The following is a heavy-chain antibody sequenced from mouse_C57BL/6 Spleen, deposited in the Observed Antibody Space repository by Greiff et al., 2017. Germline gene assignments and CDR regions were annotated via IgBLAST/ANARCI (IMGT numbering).Heavy chain of an antibody. Sequence: QVQLQQSGAELVRPGASVTLSCTASGYTFTDYEMHWVKQTPVHGLEWIGALDPETGGNAYKQKLKGKAILTADKSSSTAYMDLRSLTSEDAAVYYCTRLDYDYYWFAYWGQGTPVTVSA. V-gene: IGHV1-15*01. J-gene: IGHJ3*01. CDR2: LDPETGGN. D-gene: IGHD2-4*01. CDR3: TRLDYDYYWFAY. CDR1: GYTFTDYE.